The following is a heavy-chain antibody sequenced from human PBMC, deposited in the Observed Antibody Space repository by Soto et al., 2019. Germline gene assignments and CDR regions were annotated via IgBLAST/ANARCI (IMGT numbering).Heavy chain of an antibody. CDR3: TKEVIAPRPYHFEY. CDR1: GVTFISYA. D-gene: IGHD6-6*01. J-gene: IGHJ4*02. CDR2: ISASGAYT. Sequence: GWSLRLSCASSGVTFISYAGSWARQTPGKGLEWVGTISASGAYTYNADSVKGRFTTSRNNSKNTLYLQMRSLRAGDTATYYCTKEVIAPRPYHFEYWGQGTLVNVSS. V-gene: IGHV3-23*01.